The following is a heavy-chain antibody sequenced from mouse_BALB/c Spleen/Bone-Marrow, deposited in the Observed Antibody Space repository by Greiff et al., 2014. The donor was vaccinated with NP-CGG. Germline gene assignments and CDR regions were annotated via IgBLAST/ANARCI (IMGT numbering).Heavy chain of an antibody. Sequence: QVQLQQSGAELVGPGTSVKVSCKASGYAFTDYLMEWLKQRPGQGLEWIGVINPGSGSTNYNEKFKDKATLTADKPSSTAYMQLSSLTSDDSAVYFCARYDGYFDYWGQGTILTVSS. CDR1: GYAFTDYL. V-gene: IGHV1-54*01. J-gene: IGHJ2*01. CDR2: INPGSGST. D-gene: IGHD2-3*01. CDR3: ARYDGYFDY.